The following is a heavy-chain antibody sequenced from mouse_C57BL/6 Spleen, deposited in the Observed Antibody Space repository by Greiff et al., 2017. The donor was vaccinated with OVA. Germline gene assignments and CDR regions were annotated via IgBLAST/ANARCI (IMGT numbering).Heavy chain of an antibody. CDR3: ARLGVTTNFDY. CDR2: IYPSDSET. J-gene: IGHJ2*01. CDR1: GYTFTSYW. D-gene: IGHD2-2*01. Sequence: QVQLQQSGAELVRPGSSVKLSCKASGYTFTSYWMDWVKQRPGQGLEWIGNIYPSDSETHYNQKFKDKATLTVDKSSSTAYMQLSSLTSEDSAVYYCARLGVTTNFDYWGQGTTLTVSS. V-gene: IGHV1-61*01.